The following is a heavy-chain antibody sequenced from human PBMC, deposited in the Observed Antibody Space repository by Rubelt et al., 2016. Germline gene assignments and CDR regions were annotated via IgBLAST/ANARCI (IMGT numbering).Heavy chain of an antibody. Sequence: QVQLQESGPGLVKPSETLSLTCTVSGGSISSYYWSWIRQPPGKGLEWIASIHYSGRTDYNPSLKSRVNISLDTSKNQVSLKLNFVTAADTAVYYCARDLSGYNSYWGQGTLVTVSS. J-gene: IGHJ4*02. CDR1: GGSISSYY. D-gene: IGHD5-24*01. V-gene: IGHV4-59*12. CDR2: IHYSGRT. CDR3: ARDLSGYNSY.